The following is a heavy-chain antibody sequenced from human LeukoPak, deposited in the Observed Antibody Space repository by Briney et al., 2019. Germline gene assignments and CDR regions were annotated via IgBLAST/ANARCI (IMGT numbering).Heavy chain of an antibody. CDR2: ISWNSGSI. CDR1: GFTFDDYA. V-gene: IGHV3-9*03. CDR3: AKAMRYYMDV. Sequence: GGSLRLSCAASGFTFDDYAIPWARQPPGKALGWVSGISWNSGSIGYADSVKGRFTISRDNAKNSLYLQMNSLRAEDMALYYCAKAMRYYMDVWGKGTTVTVSS. J-gene: IGHJ6*03.